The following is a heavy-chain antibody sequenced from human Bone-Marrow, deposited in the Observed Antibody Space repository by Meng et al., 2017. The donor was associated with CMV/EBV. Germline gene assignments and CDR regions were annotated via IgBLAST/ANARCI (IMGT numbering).Heavy chain of an antibody. D-gene: IGHD3-22*01. J-gene: IGHJ4*02. CDR2: ISSSGSTI. V-gene: IGHV3-11*04. Sequence: GESLKISCAAAGFTFSDYCMSWVRQGPGKGLEWVSYISSSGSTIYYADSVKGRFTISRDNAKNSLYLQMNSLRAEDTAVYYCARRYYDSEGYYFDYWGQGTLVTFSS. CDR3: ARRYYDSEGYYFDY. CDR1: GFTFSDYC.